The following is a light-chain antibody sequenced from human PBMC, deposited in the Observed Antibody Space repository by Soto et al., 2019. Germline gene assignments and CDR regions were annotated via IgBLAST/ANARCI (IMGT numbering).Light chain of an antibody. J-gene: IGLJ1*01. CDR1: SSDVGGYNS. CDR2: DVS. CDR3: SSYTTGGSYV. V-gene: IGLV2-14*01. Sequence: QSVLTHPASVSGSPGLSIAISCTGTSSDVGGYNSVSWYQQHPGKAPKLMIYDVSNRPSGVSNRFSGSKSGNTASLTISGLQAEDEGDYYCSSYTTGGSYVFGTGTKVTVL.